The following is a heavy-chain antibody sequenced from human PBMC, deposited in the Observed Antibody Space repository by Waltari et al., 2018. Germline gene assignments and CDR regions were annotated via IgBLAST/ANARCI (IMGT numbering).Heavy chain of an antibody. CDR1: GFSFDAHY. J-gene: IGHJ4*02. Sequence: QEQLLESGGDLVKPGGSLRLSCVACGFSFDAHYMSWIRQSPGKGLEWVSYIGTGGGSIYYADSVMGRFTISRDNTKNSLYLQMDYLEPEDTAIYYCAADNGYGDYGFVAYWGQGTMVTVSS. V-gene: IGHV3-11*01. CDR3: AADNGYGDYGFVAY. CDR2: IGTGGGSI. D-gene: IGHD4-17*01.